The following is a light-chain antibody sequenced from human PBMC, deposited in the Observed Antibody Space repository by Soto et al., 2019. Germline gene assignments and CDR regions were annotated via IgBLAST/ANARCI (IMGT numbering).Light chain of an antibody. CDR3: QSYDSSLSGYV. CDR1: SSNIGAGYD. Sequence: QSVLTQPPSGSGAPGQRVTISCTGSSSNIGAGYDVHWYQQLPGTAPKLLIYGNNNRPSGVPDRFSGSKSGTSASLALTGPQPEDEAYYYRQSYDSSLSGYVFGTGTKATVL. J-gene: IGLJ1*01. CDR2: GNN. V-gene: IGLV1-40*01.